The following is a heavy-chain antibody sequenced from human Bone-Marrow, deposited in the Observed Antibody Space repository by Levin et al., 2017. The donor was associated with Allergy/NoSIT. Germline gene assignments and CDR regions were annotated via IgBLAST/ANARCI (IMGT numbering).Heavy chain of an antibody. V-gene: IGHV3-21*01. J-gene: IGHJ6*02. Sequence: GESLKISFGASVLTFNFFYMNCFLQSPWNCLYLFSYISSDISHKYYSDSFNFRFTISRDNADNSLFLQMNSLRVDDTAVYYCARDMNRLARLGGMDVWGQGTTVIVSS. CDR1: VLTFNFFY. CDR2: ISSDISHK. D-gene: IGHD6-19*01. CDR3: ARDMNRLARLGGMDV.